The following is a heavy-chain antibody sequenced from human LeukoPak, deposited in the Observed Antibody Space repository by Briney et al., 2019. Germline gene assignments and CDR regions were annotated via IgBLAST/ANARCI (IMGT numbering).Heavy chain of an antibody. CDR2: IRYDGSNK. CDR1: GFTFSSYG. CDR3: ATELPNVYSSGSYWYFDL. J-gene: IGHJ2*01. Sequence: GGSLRLSCAASGFTFSSYGMHWVRQAPGKGLEWVAFIRYDGSNKYYADSVKGRFTISRDNSKNTLYLQMNSLRAEDTAVYYCATELPNVYSSGSYWYFDLWGRGTLVTVSS. V-gene: IGHV3-30*02. D-gene: IGHD3-22*01.